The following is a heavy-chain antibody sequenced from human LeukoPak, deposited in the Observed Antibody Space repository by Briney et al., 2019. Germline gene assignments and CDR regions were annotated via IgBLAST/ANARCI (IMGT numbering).Heavy chain of an antibody. CDR1: GYSFTSYR. CDR3: ARHVIGNCGGDCSWFDP. V-gene: IGHV5-10-1*01. Sequence: AGESLKISCKGSGYSFTSYRISWVRQMPGKGLEWMGTIDPSDSYTNYSPSFQGHVTISADKSISTAYLQWSSLKASDTAMYYCARHVIGNCGGDCSWFDPWGQGTLVTVSS. D-gene: IGHD2-21*02. CDR2: IDPSDSYT. J-gene: IGHJ5*02.